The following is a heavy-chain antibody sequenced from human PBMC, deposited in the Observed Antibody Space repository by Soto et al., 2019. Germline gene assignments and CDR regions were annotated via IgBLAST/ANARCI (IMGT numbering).Heavy chain of an antibody. J-gene: IGHJ6*02. D-gene: IGHD3-10*01. CDR2: MSYSGSA. CDR3: ARAYYFGSGRGRSMDV. V-gene: IGHV4-61*01. Sequence: QVQLQESGPGLVKVSETLSLTCTVSGGSVTTGSYYWTWIRQPPGKGLEWVGYMSYSGSANYNPSFKGRVTISVDTSKTQFSRKLSSVIAADTAVYYCARAYYFGSGRGRSMDVWGQGITVTVSS. CDR1: GGSVTTGSYY.